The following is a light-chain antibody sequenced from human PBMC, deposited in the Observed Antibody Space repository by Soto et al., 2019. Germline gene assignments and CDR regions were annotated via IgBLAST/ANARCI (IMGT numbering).Light chain of an antibody. V-gene: IGKV3-15*01. Sequence: DIVMTQSPATLSVSPGERATLSCRASQSIRTNLAWYQHKPGQAPRLLIYGASTGVTGVPARFSGSGSGTEFTLTISSLQSEDFAVYYCQQYNSYFWTFGQGTKVEIK. J-gene: IGKJ1*01. CDR2: GAS. CDR3: QQYNSYFWT. CDR1: QSIRTN.